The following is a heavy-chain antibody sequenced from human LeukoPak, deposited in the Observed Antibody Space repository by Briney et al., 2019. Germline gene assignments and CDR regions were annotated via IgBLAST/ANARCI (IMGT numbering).Heavy chain of an antibody. CDR2: IYPGDSDT. D-gene: IGHD3-10*01. Sequence: GEPLKISCKGSGYSFINYWIGWVRQMPGKGLEWMGIIYPGDSDTRYSPSFQGQVTISADKSISTAYLQWSSLKASDTAMYYCARPSHSGSYYHGFDYWGQGTLVTVSS. CDR3: ARPSHSGSYYHGFDY. J-gene: IGHJ4*02. CDR1: GYSFINYW. V-gene: IGHV5-51*01.